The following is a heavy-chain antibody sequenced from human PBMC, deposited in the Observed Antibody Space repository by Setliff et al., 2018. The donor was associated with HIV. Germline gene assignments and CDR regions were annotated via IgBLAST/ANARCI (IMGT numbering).Heavy chain of an antibody. Sequence: SGPTLVNPTQTLTLTCTFSGFSLSTSGMRVSWIRQPPGKALEWLARIDWDDDKFYSTSLKTRLTISKDTSKNQVVLTMTNMDPVDTATYYCARDIVVVPTASRFNAFDIWGQGTMVTVSS. J-gene: IGHJ3*02. D-gene: IGHD2-2*01. CDR1: GFSLSTSGMR. V-gene: IGHV2-70*04. CDR2: IDWDDDK. CDR3: ARDIVVVPTASRFNAFDI.